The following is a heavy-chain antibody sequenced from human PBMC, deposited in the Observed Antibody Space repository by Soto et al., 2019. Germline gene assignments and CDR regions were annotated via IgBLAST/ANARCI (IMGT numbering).Heavy chain of an antibody. CDR3: TREGGGIAAAGAGNDAFDI. CDR1: GYTLSDYY. V-gene: IGHV1-2*02. CDR2: NNPNSGDP. D-gene: IGHD6-13*01. Sequence: QVQLVQSGAEVKKPGASVTVSCKASGYTLSDYYIQWVRQAPGQGLEWMGWNNPNSGDPNYAQKFQGRVTMSRDTYINTAYMELRWLRSEDTAVYYCTREGGGIAAAGAGNDAFDIWGQGTKVTVSS. J-gene: IGHJ3*02.